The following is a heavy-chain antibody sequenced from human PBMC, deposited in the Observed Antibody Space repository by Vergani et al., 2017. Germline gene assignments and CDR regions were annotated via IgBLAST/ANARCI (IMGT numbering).Heavy chain of an antibody. D-gene: IGHD4-23*01. Sequence: EVQLVESGGGLVKRGGSLRLSCAASGFTFSSYSMNWVRQAPGKGLEWVSSISSSSSYIHYSDSLKGRFTISRDNAKSSLYLQMNSLRAGDTAIYYCARAVSTTVGDPPGYWGQGTLVTVSS. CDR1: GFTFSSYS. J-gene: IGHJ4*02. CDR3: ARAVSTTVGDPPGY. V-gene: IGHV3-21*01. CDR2: ISSSSSYI.